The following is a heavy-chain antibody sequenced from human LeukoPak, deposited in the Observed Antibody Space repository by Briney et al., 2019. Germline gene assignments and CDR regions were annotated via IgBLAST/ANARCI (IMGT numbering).Heavy chain of an antibody. CDR3: ARGKRSGFLNWFDP. CDR2: MNPNSGNT. J-gene: IGHJ5*02. CDR1: GYTFTSYD. Sequence: ASVEVSCKASGYTFTSYDINWVRQATGQGLEWMGWMNPNSGNTGYAQKFQGSVTMTRNTSISTAYMELSSLRSEDTAVYYCARGKRSGFLNWFDPWGQGTLATVSS. V-gene: IGHV1-8*01. D-gene: IGHD3-10*01.